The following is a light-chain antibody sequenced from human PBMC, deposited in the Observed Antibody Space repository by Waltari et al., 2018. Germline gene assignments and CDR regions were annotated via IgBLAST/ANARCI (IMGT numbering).Light chain of an antibody. CDR3: QSVDSSAAYSVI. CDR1: AFPGRY. Sequence: SSELTQPPSVSVYPGQTARITWSGSAFPGRYAYGDQQKAGQAPVAVIYKDSERPSGIPERFSGSGSGTTVTLTISGVEAEDEADYYCQSVDSSAAYSVIFGGGTKLTVL. V-gene: IGLV3-25*03. J-gene: IGLJ2*01. CDR2: KDS.